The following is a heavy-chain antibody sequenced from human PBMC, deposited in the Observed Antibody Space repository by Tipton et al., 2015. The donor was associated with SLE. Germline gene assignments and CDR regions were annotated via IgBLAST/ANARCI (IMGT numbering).Heavy chain of an antibody. J-gene: IGHJ4*02. CDR3: ARARQWLVGDS. Sequence: TLSLTCAVSAGPFNGFFWTWIRQPPGKGLEWIGEINYSGNTNYSPSLKSRVTISVDTSKKHFSLRLSSVTAADTAVYYCARARQWLVGDSWGQGTLVIVSS. V-gene: IGHV4-34*01. D-gene: IGHD6-19*01. CDR2: INYSGNT. CDR1: AGPFNGFF.